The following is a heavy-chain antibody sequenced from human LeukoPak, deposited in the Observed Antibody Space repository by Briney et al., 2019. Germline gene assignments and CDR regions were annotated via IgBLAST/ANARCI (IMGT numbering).Heavy chain of an antibody. Sequence: ASVKVSCKVSGYTLTELSMHWVRQAPGKGLEWMGGFDPEDGETIYAQKFQGRVTMTEDTSTDTAYMELSSLRSEDTAVYYCATVYNWNDVVAFDIWGQGTMVTVSS. CDR2: FDPEDGET. J-gene: IGHJ3*02. V-gene: IGHV1-24*01. CDR3: ATVYNWNDVVAFDI. D-gene: IGHD1-20*01. CDR1: GYTLTELS.